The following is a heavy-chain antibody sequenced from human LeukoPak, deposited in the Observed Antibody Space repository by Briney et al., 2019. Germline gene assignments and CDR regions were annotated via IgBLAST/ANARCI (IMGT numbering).Heavy chain of an antibody. V-gene: IGHV3-23*01. CDR3: AKVCYNFQFDY. CDR1: GFTFSSYA. D-gene: IGHD5-24*01. CDR2: ISGSGGST. Sequence: GGSLRLSCAASGFTFSSYAMSWVRQAPGNGLEWVSGISGSGGSTYYADSVKGRFTISRDNSKNTLYLEMNSLRVEDTAVYYCAKVCYNFQFDYWGQGALVTVSS. J-gene: IGHJ4*02.